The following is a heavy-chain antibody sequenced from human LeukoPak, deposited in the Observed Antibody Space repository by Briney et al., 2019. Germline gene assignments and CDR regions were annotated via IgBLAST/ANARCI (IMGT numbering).Heavy chain of an antibody. CDR1: GGSISNYY. CDR3: ARGRSYYDYVWGSYRYSNYYYGMDV. J-gene: IGHJ6*02. D-gene: IGHD3-16*02. Sequence: SETLSLTCTVSGGSISNYYWTWIRQPPGKGLEWIGYIYYSGSTNYNPSLKSRVSTSVDRSKNQFSLKLSSVTAADTAVYYCARGRSYYDYVWGSYRYSNYYYGMDVWGQGTTVTVSS. CDR2: IYYSGST. V-gene: IGHV4-59*12.